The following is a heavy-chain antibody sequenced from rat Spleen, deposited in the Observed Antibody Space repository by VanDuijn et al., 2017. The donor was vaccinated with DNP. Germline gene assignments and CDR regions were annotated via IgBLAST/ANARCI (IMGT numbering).Heavy chain of an antibody. V-gene: IGHV5-29*01. Sequence: EVQLVASGGGLVQPERSLKLSCTASGFTFSNSGMAWVRQAPTKGLEWVATIVYDGSRTYYRDSVKGRFTISRDNAKSTLYLQMDSLRSEDTATYYCARHYGGYSYYWYFDFWGPGTMVTVSS. J-gene: IGHJ1*01. CDR1: GFTFSNSG. CDR3: ARHYGGYSYYWYFDF. CDR2: IVYDGSRT. D-gene: IGHD1-11*01.